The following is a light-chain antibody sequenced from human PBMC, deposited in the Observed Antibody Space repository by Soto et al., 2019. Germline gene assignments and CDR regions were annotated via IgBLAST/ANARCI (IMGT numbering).Light chain of an antibody. CDR1: QSVSSN. CDR3: QQDNNWPPLG. Sequence: EIVMTQSPATLSVSPGERATLSCRASQSVSSNLAWYQQKPGQAPRLLIYGASTRATGIPARFSGSGSGTEFTLTISSLQSEDFAVYYCQQDNNWPPLGFGQGTKLEIK. CDR2: GAS. J-gene: IGKJ2*03. V-gene: IGKV3-15*01.